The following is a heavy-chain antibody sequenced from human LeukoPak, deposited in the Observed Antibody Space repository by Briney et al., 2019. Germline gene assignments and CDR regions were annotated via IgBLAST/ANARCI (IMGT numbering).Heavy chain of an antibody. V-gene: IGHV1-8*01. Sequence: ASVKVSCKASGYTFTSYDINWVRQATGQGLEWMGWMNPNSGNTGYAQKFQGRVTMTRNTSISTAYMELSRLRSDDTAVYYCAREPQHYSSSQDDAFDIWGQGTMVTVSS. J-gene: IGHJ3*02. CDR2: MNPNSGNT. CDR1: GYTFTSYD. CDR3: AREPQHYSSSQDDAFDI. D-gene: IGHD6-13*01.